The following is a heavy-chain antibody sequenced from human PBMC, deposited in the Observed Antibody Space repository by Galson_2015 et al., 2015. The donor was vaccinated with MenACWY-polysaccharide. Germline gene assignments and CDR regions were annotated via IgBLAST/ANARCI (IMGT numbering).Heavy chain of an antibody. D-gene: IGHD1-26*01. J-gene: IGHJ4*02. CDR3: AKSGPWELLRGFYFDY. CDR2: INPSGGST. V-gene: IGHV1-46*01. Sequence: SVKVSCKASGYTFTSYYMHWVRQAPGQGLEWMGIINPSGGSTSYAQKFQGRVTMTRDTSTSTVYMELSSLRAEDTAVYYCAKSGPWELLRGFYFDYWGQGTLVTVSS. CDR1: GYTFTSYY.